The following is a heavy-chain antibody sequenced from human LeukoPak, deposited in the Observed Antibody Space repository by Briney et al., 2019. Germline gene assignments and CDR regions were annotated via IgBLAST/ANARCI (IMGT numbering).Heavy chain of an antibody. CDR2: ISSSSSYI. CDR3: ASPTVGAKRVDY. CDR1: GFTFSSYS. Sequence: PGGSLRLSCAASGFTFSSYSMNWVRQAPGKGLEWVSSISSSSSYIYYADSVKGRFTISRDNAKNSLYLQMNSLRAEDTAVYYCASPTVGAKRVDYWSQGTLVTVSS. V-gene: IGHV3-21*01. D-gene: IGHD1-26*01. J-gene: IGHJ4*02.